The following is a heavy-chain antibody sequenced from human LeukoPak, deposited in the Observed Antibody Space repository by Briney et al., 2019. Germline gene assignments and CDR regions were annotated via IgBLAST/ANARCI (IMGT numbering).Heavy chain of an antibody. J-gene: IGHJ6*03. CDR1: GYTFTDYY. CDR2: ISPNSGGT. V-gene: IGHV1-2*02. CDR3: AGNWNYNDFSSYYYYYMDV. Sequence: ASVKVSCKASGYTFTDYYIHWVRQAPGQGLEWMGWISPNSGGTNYAQKFQGRVTMTRDTSISTAYMELSRLRSDDTAVYYCAGNWNYNDFSSYYYYYMDVWGKGTTVTVSS. D-gene: IGHD1-7*01.